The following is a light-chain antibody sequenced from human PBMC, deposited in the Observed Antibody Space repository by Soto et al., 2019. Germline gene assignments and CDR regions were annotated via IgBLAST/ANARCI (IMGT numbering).Light chain of an antibody. Sequence: EIVLTQSQATLSLSPGETATLSCRARQSVSSYLAWYQQKPGQAPRLLIYDASNRATGIPARFSGSGSGTDFTLTISSLVPEDFAVYYCQQRSNWITFGQGTRLEIK. V-gene: IGKV3-11*01. CDR3: QQRSNWIT. CDR1: QSVSSY. J-gene: IGKJ5*01. CDR2: DAS.